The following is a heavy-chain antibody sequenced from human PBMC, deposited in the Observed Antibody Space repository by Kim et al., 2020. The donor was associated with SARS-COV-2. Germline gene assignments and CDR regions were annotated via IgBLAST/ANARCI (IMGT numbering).Heavy chain of an antibody. J-gene: IGHJ4*02. CDR2: ISSNGGST. V-gene: IGHV3-64D*06. D-gene: IGHD3-10*01. Sequence: GGSLRLSCSASGFTFSSYAMHWVRQAPGKGLEYVSAISSNGGSTYYADSVKGRFTISRDNSKNTLYLQMSSLRAEDTAVYYCVKDLTVPTGSTWLAGYYFDYWGQGTLVTVSS. CDR1: GFTFSSYA. CDR3: VKDLTVPTGSTWLAGYYFDY.